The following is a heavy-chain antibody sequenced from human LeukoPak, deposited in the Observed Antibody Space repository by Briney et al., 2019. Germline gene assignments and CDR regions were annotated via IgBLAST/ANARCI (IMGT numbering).Heavy chain of an antibody. Sequence: GGSLRLSCAASGFTFDDYGMSWVRHAPGKGLEWVSGINWNGGSTGYADSVKGRFTISRDNAKNSLYLQMNSLRAEDTALYYCTKNSRVNYYFDYWGQGTLVTVSS. CDR2: INWNGGST. V-gene: IGHV3-20*04. J-gene: IGHJ4*02. CDR1: GFTFDDYG. CDR3: TKNSRVNYYFDY. D-gene: IGHD3-10*01.